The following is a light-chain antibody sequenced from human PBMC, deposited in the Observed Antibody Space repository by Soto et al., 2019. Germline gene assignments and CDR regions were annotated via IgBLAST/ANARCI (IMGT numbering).Light chain of an antibody. Sequence: EILMAQSPSTLSVSSVAIATLSCRGSQSVSSNLAWYQQKPGQAPRLLIYGASTRATGIPARFSGSGSGTEFTLTISSLQSEDFAVYYCQQYNNWPPTFGQGTKVDIK. CDR1: QSVSSN. V-gene: IGKV3-15*01. J-gene: IGKJ1*01. CDR3: QQYNNWPPT. CDR2: GAS.